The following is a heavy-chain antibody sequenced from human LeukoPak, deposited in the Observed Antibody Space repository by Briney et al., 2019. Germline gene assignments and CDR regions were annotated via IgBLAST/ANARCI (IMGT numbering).Heavy chain of an antibody. CDR3: ARHAFYYYYYMDV. D-gene: IGHD3-16*01. J-gene: IGHJ6*03. CDR2: MYYSGST. Sequence: SETLSLTCTVSGGSISSSRYYWGWIRQPPGKGLEWIGSMYYSGSTYYNPSLKSRVTISVDTSKNQFSLNLRSATAADTAVYYCARHAFYYYYYMDVWGKGTTVTVSS. V-gene: IGHV4-39*07. CDR1: GGSISSSRYY.